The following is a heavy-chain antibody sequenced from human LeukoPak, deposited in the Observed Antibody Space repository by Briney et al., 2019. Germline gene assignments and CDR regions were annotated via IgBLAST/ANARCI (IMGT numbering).Heavy chain of an antibody. CDR2: MNPNSGNT. V-gene: IGHV1-8*01. Sequence: VASVKVSCKASGYTFTSYDINWVRQATGQGLEWMGWMNPNSGNTAYAQKFQGRVTMTRNTSISTAYMELSSLRSEDTAVYYCARDNAQHFPSSPGRAFDYWGEGTLVTVSS. D-gene: IGHD6-6*01. CDR1: GYTFTSYD. CDR3: ARDNAQHFPSSPGRAFDY. J-gene: IGHJ4*02.